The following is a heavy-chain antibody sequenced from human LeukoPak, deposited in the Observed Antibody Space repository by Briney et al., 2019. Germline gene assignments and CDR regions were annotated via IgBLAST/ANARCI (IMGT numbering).Heavy chain of an antibody. Sequence: GGSLRLSCAASGFTFSDHYMDWVRQAPGKGLEWVGRCKNKADGYTTEYAASVKGRFIVSRDDSKKSLYLQMNSLKTEDTAIYYCVRVMGYSYDYWGQGILVTVSS. V-gene: IGHV3-72*01. CDR2: CKNKADGYTT. D-gene: IGHD5-12*01. CDR3: VRVMGYSYDY. CDR1: GFTFSDHY. J-gene: IGHJ4*02.